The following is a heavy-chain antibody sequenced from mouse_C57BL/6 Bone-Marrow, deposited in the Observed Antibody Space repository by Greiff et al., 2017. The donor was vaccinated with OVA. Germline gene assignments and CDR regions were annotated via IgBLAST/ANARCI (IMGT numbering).Heavy chain of an antibody. CDR1: GYTFTSYW. D-gene: IGHD1-1*01. CDR3: AREEDGSSYYYAMDD. Sequence: QVQLQQPGAELVKPGASVKLSCKASGYTFTSYWMQWVKQRPGQGLEWIGEIDPSDSYTNYNQKFKGKATLTVDTSSSTAYMQLSSLTSEDSAVYYCAREEDGSSYYYAMDDWGQGTSVTVSS. CDR2: IDPSDSYT. J-gene: IGHJ4*01. V-gene: IGHV1-50*01.